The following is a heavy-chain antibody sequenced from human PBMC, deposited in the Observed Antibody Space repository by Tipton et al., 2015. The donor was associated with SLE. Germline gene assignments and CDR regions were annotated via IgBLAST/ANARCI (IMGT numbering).Heavy chain of an antibody. V-gene: IGHV1-8*01. CDR1: GYTFTSYD. Sequence: QSEAEVKKPGASVKVSCKASGYTFTSYDINWVRQAPGQGLEWMGWMNPNSGNTGYAQKFQGRVTMTRNTSISTVYMEVSGLRSEDTAVYYCARVGPLGKGASSWQGYFDYWGQGTLVTVPS. D-gene: IGHD6-13*01. J-gene: IGHJ4*02. CDR3: ARVGPLGKGASSWQGYFDY. CDR2: MNPNSGNT.